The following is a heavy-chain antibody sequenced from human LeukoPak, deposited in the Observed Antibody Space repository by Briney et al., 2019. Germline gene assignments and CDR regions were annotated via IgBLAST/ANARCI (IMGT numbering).Heavy chain of an antibody. V-gene: IGHV4-39*01. Sequence: SETLSLTCAVYGGSFSGYYWGWLRQPPGKGLEWIGSIYYSGSTYYNPSLKSRVTISVDTSKNQFSLKLSSVTAADTAVYYCARQSYYDSSGYPSYYFDYWGQGTLVTVSS. CDR3: ARQSYYDSSGYPSYYFDY. CDR1: GGSFSGYY. D-gene: IGHD3-22*01. CDR2: IYYSGST. J-gene: IGHJ4*02.